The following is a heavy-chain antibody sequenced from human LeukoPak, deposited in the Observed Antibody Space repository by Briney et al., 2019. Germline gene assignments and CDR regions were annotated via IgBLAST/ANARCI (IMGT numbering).Heavy chain of an antibody. Sequence: PGGSLRLSCTAAGFTFSDYAMAWVRQAPGKGLEWVSDITDSGRVHYADSVKGGFTISRDNNKNTLYLQMNNLRPEDTAIYFCARQLTEHFYYWGQGTLVTVSS. CDR2: ITDSGRV. CDR3: ARQLTEHFYY. D-gene: IGHD1-1*01. CDR1: GFTFSDYA. J-gene: IGHJ1*01. V-gene: IGHV3-23*01.